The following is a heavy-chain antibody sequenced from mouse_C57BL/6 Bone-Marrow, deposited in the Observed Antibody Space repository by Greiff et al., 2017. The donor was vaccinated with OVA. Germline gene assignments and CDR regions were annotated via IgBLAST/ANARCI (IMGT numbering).Heavy chain of an antibody. CDR2: IYPGSGST. CDR1: GYTFTSSW. D-gene: IGHD2-12*01. J-gene: IGHJ2*01. Sequence: QVQLQQPGAELVKPGASVKMSCKASGYTFTSSWITWVKQSPGQGLEWIGDIYPGSGSTNYNEKFKSKATLTVDTSSSTAYMQLSSLTSEDSAVYYCARCYYSNFFDYWGQGTTLTVSS. CDR3: ARCYYSNFFDY. V-gene: IGHV1-55*01.